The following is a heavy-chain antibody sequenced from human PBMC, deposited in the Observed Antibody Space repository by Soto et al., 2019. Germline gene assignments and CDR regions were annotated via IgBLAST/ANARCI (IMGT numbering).Heavy chain of an antibody. CDR1: GFTFSSYG. CDR3: ARGYYGSGSYSLWGMDV. J-gene: IGHJ6*02. D-gene: IGHD3-10*01. Sequence: QVQLVESGGGVVQPGRSLRLSCAASGFTFSSYGMHWVRQARGKGLEWVAVIWYDGSNKYYADSVKGRFTISRDNSKNTLYLQMNSLRAEDTAVYYCARGYYGSGSYSLWGMDVWGQGTTVTVSS. CDR2: IWYDGSNK. V-gene: IGHV3-33*01.